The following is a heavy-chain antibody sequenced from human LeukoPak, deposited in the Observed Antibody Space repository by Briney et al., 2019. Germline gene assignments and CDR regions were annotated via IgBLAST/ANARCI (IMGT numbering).Heavy chain of an antibody. CDR1: GYTFTSYG. CDR2: INPNSGGT. V-gene: IGHV1-2*02. Sequence: ASVKVSCKASGYTFTSYGISWVRQAPGQGLEWMGWINPNSGGTNYAQKFQGRVTMTRDTSISTAYMELSRLRSDDTAVYYCARARTSYSSGWYNSFGYWGQGTLVTVSS. D-gene: IGHD6-19*01. CDR3: ARARTSYSSGWYNSFGY. J-gene: IGHJ4*02.